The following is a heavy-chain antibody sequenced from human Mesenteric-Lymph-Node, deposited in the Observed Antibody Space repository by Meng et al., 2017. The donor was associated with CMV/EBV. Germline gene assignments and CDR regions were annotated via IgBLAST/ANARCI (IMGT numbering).Heavy chain of an antibody. D-gene: IGHD6-19*01. J-gene: IGHJ5*02. CDR3: ASSHIAVLNWFDP. CDR1: GFTFSSYA. V-gene: IGHV3-23*01. CDR2: ISGSGGDT. Sequence: GESLKISCAASGFTFSSYAMSWVRQAPGKGLEWVSTISGSGGDTYYADSVKGRITISRDNAKNSLYLQMNSLRAEDTAVYYCASSHIAVLNWFDPWGQGTLVTVSS.